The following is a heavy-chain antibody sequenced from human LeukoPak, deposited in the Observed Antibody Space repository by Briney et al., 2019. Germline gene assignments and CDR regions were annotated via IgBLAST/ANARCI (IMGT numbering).Heavy chain of an antibody. CDR1: GGTFSGYA. CDR2: IIPIFGTA. Sequence: SVKVSCKASGGTFSGYAIGWVRQAPGQGLEWMGGIIPIFGTANYAQKFQGRVTITADKSTSTAYMELSSLRSEDTAVYYCASLPGPPLLDAFDIWGQGTMVTVSS. D-gene: IGHD2-15*01. CDR3: ASLPGPPLLDAFDI. J-gene: IGHJ3*02. V-gene: IGHV1-69*06.